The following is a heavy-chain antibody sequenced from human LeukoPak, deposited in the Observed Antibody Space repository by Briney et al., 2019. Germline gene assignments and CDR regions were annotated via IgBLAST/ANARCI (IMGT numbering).Heavy chain of an antibody. CDR2: ISAYNGNT. CDR1: GYTFTSYG. Sequence: ASVKVSCKASGYTFTSYGISWVRQAPGQGLEWMGWISAYNGNTNYAQKLQGRVTMTTDTSTSTAYMELRSLRSDDTAVYYCARDQPYYDFWSGYYTAVDYWGQGTLVTVSS. D-gene: IGHD3-3*01. CDR3: ARDQPYYDFWSGYYTAVDY. J-gene: IGHJ4*02. V-gene: IGHV1-18*01.